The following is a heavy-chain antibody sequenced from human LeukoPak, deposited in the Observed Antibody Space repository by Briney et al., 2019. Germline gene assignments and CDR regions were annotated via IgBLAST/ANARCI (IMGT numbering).Heavy chain of an antibody. J-gene: IGHJ4*02. V-gene: IGHV3-21*04. CDR2: ISSSSYI. CDR3: AKGHESWWLRNFDY. CDR1: GYTFSSFS. D-gene: IGHD5-12*01. Sequence: PGGSLRLSCAASGYTFSSFSMNWVRQAPGKGLEWVSSISSSSYIYYADSVKGRFTISRDNSKNTLYLQMNSLRAEDTAVYYCAKGHESWWLRNFDYWGQGTLVTVSS.